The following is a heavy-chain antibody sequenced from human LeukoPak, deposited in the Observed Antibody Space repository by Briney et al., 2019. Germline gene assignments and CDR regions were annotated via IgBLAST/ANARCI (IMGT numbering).Heavy chain of an antibody. V-gene: IGHV4-30-4*08. CDR3: ARDRGLLIQQSIAALDAFDI. CDR2: IYYIGST. D-gene: IGHD6-6*01. J-gene: IGHJ3*02. CDR1: GGSISSGDYY. Sequence: SETLSLTCTVSGGSISSGDYYWSWIRQPPGKGLEWIGYIYYIGSTYYNPSLKSRVTISVDTSKNQFSLKLSSVTATDTAVYYCARDRGLLIQQSIAALDAFDIWGQGTMVTVSS.